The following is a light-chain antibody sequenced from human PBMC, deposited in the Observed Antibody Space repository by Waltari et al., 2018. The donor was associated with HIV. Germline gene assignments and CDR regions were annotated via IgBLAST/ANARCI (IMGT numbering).Light chain of an antibody. CDR2: SDD. J-gene: IGLJ2*01. CDR3: AAWDDSLSGQVV. CDR1: SSNIGTNT. Sequence: QSVLTQPASASGTPGQRATIPCSGSSSNIGTNTVSWYQQLPGTAPKLFIFSDDQRPSGVPDRFSGSKSGTSASLAISGLQFEDEAMYFCAAWDDSLSGQVVFGGGTLLTVL. V-gene: IGLV1-44*01.